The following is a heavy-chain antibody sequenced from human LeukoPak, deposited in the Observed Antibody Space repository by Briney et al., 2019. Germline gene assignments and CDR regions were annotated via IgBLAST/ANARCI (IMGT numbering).Heavy chain of an antibody. Sequence: SETLSLTCTASGGSISSYYWSWIRQPPGKGLEWIGYIYYSGSTNYNPSLKSRVTISVDTSKNQFSLKLSSVTAADTAVYYCARPDSSRAFDIWGQGTMVTVSS. V-gene: IGHV4-59*08. J-gene: IGHJ3*02. CDR1: GGSISSYY. D-gene: IGHD3-22*01. CDR2: IYYSGST. CDR3: ARPDSSRAFDI.